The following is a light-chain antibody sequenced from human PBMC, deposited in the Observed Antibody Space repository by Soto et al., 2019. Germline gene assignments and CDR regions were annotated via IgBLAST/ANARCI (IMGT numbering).Light chain of an antibody. CDR2: DAS. CDR3: QQYENLPT. V-gene: IGKV1-33*01. Sequence: DIQLTQAPSFLSASAGDRVSITCRASQAISSYLNWYQQKPGRAPKLLIYDASNLEAGVPSRFRGSGSGTDFTFTISRLQPEDIATYYCQQYENLPTFGQGTRLEI. CDR1: QAISSY. J-gene: IGKJ5*01.